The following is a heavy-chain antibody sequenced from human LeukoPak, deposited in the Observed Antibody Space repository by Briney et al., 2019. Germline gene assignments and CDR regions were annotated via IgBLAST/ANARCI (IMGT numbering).Heavy chain of an antibody. Sequence: SETLSLTCTVSGGSISSYYWSWIRQPPGKGLEWIGEINHSGSTNYNPSLKSRVTISVDTSKNQFSLKPSSVTAADTAVYYCARQTSGWYNWFDPWGQGTLVTVSS. CDR1: GGSISSYY. CDR2: INHSGST. CDR3: ARQTSGWYNWFDP. J-gene: IGHJ5*02. V-gene: IGHV4-34*01. D-gene: IGHD6-19*01.